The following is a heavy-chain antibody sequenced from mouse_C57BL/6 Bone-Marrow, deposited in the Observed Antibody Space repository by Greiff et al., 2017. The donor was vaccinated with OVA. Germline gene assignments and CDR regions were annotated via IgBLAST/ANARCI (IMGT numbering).Heavy chain of an antibody. CDR1: GFTFSSYA. D-gene: IGHD2-3*01. V-gene: IGHV5-4*01. Sequence: VQLKESGGGLVKPGGSLKLSCAASGFTFSSYAMSWVRQTPEKRLEWVATISDGGSYTYYPDNVKGRFTISRDNAKNNLYLQMSHLKSEDTAMYYCAREWLLPDYWGQGTTLTVSS. J-gene: IGHJ2*01. CDR3: AREWLLPDY. CDR2: ISDGGSYT.